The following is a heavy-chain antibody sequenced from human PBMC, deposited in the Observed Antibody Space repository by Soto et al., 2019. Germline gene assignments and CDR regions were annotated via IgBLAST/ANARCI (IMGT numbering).Heavy chain of an antibody. J-gene: IGHJ4*02. CDR1: GCSISSSSYY. CDR2: IYYSGST. V-gene: IGHV4-39*07. D-gene: IGHD2-8*02. CDR3: ARARPDSDWYWDN. Sequence: PETLSLTCTVSGCSISSSSYYLGWIRQPPGKGLEWIGSIYYSGSTYYNPSLKSRFTTSRDNAKNSLYLQVNSLRVEDTAVYYCARARPDSDWYWDNWGQGTLVTVSS.